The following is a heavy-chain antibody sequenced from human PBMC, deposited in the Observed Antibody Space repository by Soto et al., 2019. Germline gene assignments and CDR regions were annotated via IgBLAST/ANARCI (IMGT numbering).Heavy chain of an antibody. Sequence: SETLSLTCAVYGGSFSGYYWSWIRQPPGKGLEWIGEINHSGSTNYNPSLKSRVTISVDTSKNQFSLKLSSVTAADTAVYYCARGPHYIWSGYYTSNWFDPWGQGTLVTVYS. CDR3: ARGPHYIWSGYYTSNWFDP. CDR2: INHSGST. V-gene: IGHV4-34*01. CDR1: GGSFSGYY. J-gene: IGHJ5*02. D-gene: IGHD3-3*01.